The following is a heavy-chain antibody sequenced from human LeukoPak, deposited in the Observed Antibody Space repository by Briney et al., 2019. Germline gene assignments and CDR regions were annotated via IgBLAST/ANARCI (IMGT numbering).Heavy chain of an antibody. CDR2: NYPGDSDT. D-gene: IGHD5-24*01. CDR1: GYSFTSYW. J-gene: IGHJ4*02. Sequence: GESLKISCKGSGYSFTSYWIGWVRQMPGKGLEWMGINYPGDSDTRYSPSFQGQVTISADKSISTAYLQWSSLKASDTAMYYCARTEMATIRHFDYWGQGTLVTVSS. V-gene: IGHV5-51*01. CDR3: ARTEMATIRHFDY.